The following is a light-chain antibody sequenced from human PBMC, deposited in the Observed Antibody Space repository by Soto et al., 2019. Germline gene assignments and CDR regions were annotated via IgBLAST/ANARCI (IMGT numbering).Light chain of an antibody. CDR2: GVS. CDR3: QQRTHWPT. J-gene: IGKJ3*01. Sequence: EIVLTQSPATLSLSPGERATLSCRASQSVGSKLAWYQQKPGQAPRLLINGVSNRATGIPVRFSGSGSGTDFTLTISSLENEDFAVYYCQQRTHWPTFGPGTKVDVK. CDR1: QSVGSK. V-gene: IGKV3-11*01.